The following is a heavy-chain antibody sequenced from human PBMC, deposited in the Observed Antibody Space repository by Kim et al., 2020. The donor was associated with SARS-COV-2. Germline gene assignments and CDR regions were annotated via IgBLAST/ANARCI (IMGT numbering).Heavy chain of an antibody. D-gene: IGHD3-9*01. CDR3: ARDLRVGPLDILTGYYTTERYYGMDV. J-gene: IGHJ6*02. CDR1: GGSISSSSYY. Sequence: SETLSLTCTVSGGSISSSSYYWGWIRQPPGKGLEWIGSIYYSGSTYYNPSLKSRVTISVDTSKNQFSLKLSSVTAADTAVYYCARDLRVGPLDILTGYYTTERYYGMDVWGQGTTVTVSS. V-gene: IGHV4-39*07. CDR2: IYYSGST.